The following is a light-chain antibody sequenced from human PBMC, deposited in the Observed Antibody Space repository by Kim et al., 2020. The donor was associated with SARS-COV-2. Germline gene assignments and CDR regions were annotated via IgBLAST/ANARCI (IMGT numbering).Light chain of an antibody. Sequence: SPGEGDTLSCRASQSISNNYFAWYQQKPGQAPRLLIYGASNRATCIPDRFSGSGSGTEFTLTINRLEAEDFAVYFCQQYDSSPITFGQGTRLEIK. J-gene: IGKJ5*01. CDR3: QQYDSSPIT. CDR2: GAS. CDR1: QSISNNY. V-gene: IGKV3-20*01.